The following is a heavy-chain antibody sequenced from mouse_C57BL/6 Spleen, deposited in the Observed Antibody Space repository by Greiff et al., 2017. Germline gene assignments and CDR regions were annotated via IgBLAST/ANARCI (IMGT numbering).Heavy chain of an antibody. J-gene: IGHJ4*01. V-gene: IGHV1-69*01. CDR1: GYTFTSYW. Sequence: VQLQQPGAELVMPGASVKLSCKASGYTFTSYWMHWVKQRPGQGLEWIGEIDPSDSYTNYNQKFKGKSTLTVDKSSSTAYMQLSSLTSEDSAVYYCARRGDYGSDAMDDWGQGTSVTVSS. CDR3: ARRGDYGSDAMDD. CDR2: IDPSDSYT. D-gene: IGHD1-1*01.